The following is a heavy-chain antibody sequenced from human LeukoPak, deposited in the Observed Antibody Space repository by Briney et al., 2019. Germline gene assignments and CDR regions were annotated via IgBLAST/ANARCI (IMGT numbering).Heavy chain of an antibody. J-gene: IGHJ6*02. CDR2: INSYGGST. CDR3: VKGRSVGYYYYDVDV. D-gene: IGHD1-26*01. V-gene: IGHV3-64D*06. CDR1: GFTYRRYA. Sequence: PGGSLRLSCSASGFTYRRYAILWVRQAPGKGLEYVSAINSYGGSTYYADSVKGRFTISRDNSENTLYLQVSSLRAEDTAVYYCVKGRSVGYYYYDVDVWGRGTTVTVSS.